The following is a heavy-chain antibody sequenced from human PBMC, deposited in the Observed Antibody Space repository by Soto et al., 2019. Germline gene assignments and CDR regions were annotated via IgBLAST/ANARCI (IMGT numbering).Heavy chain of an antibody. CDR3: AADEQYAGATGYYGMDV. J-gene: IGHJ6*02. Sequence: ASVKVSCKASGFTFTSSAVQWVRQARGQRLEWIGWIVVGSGNTNYAQKFQERVTITRDMSTSTAYMELSSLRSEDTAVYYCAADEQYAGATGYYGMDVWGRGTTVTVSS. CDR2: IVVGSGNT. CDR1: GFTFTSSA. V-gene: IGHV1-58*01. D-gene: IGHD1-26*01.